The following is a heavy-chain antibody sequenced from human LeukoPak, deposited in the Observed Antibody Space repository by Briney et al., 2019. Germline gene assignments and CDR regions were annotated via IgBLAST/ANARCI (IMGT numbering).Heavy chain of an antibody. CDR2: ISSSGSTI. D-gene: IGHD3/OR15-3a*01. V-gene: IGHV3-48*03. Sequence: GGSLRLSCAASAFTFSSYEMNWVSHAPRKGPDWVSYISSSGSTIYYADSVKGRFTISRDNAKNSLYLQMNSLRAEDTAVYYCARDWDWGSFDYWGQGTLVTVSS. CDR3: ARDWDWGSFDY. CDR1: AFTFSSYE. J-gene: IGHJ4*02.